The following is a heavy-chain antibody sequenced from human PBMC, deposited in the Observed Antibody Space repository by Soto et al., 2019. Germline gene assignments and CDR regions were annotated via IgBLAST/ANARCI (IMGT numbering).Heavy chain of an antibody. J-gene: IGHJ6*03. V-gene: IGHV1-18*01. CDR1: GYTFTSYG. CDR3: ARNMVRGAKLYYYYMDV. CDR2: ISAYNGNT. D-gene: IGHD3-10*01. Sequence: GASVKVSCKASGYTFTSYGISWVRQAPGQGLEWMGWISAYNGNTNYAQKLQGRVTMTTDTSTSTAYMELRSLRSDDTAVYYCARNMVRGAKLYYYYMDVWGKGTTVTV.